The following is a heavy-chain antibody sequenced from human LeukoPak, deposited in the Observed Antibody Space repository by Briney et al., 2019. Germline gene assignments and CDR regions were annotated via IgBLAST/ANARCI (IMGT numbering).Heavy chain of an antibody. Sequence: GASVKVSCKASGYTFTAYYMHWVRQAPGQGLEWMGWINPNTGDTNYAQNFQGRVTMNRDTSISTAYMELSSLRSDDTAVYYWARSADGYTCGHFDFWSQGTLVTVPS. D-gene: IGHD5-18*01. J-gene: IGHJ4*02. CDR3: ARSADGYTCGHFDF. CDR1: GYTFTAYY. CDR2: INPNTGDT. V-gene: IGHV1-2*02.